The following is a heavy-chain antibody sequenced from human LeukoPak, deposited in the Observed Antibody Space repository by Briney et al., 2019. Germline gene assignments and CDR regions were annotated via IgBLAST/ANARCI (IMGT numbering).Heavy chain of an antibody. CDR1: GYSFTTYG. Sequence: ASVKVSCKASGYSFTTYGITWVRQAPGQGLEWMGWISAYSGNTNYAQKLQGRVTMTTDTSTSTAYMELRSLTSDDTAVYYCARDMIAARPNWFDPWGQGTLVTVSS. J-gene: IGHJ5*02. V-gene: IGHV1-18*01. D-gene: IGHD6-6*01. CDR2: ISAYSGNT. CDR3: ARDMIAARPNWFDP.